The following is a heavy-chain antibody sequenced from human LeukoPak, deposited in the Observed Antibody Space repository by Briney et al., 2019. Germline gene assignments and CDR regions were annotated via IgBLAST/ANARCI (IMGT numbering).Heavy chain of an antibody. D-gene: IGHD3-16*01. CDR2: ISGSGGNT. Sequence: AGGSLRLSCAASGFAFSSYVISWVRQAPGKGLEWVSTISGSGGNTYYADSVKGRFTISRDNSKNTLYLQMNSLRAEDTAVYYCARIPSAYTYYFDYWGQGTLVTVSS. CDR1: GFAFSSYV. CDR3: ARIPSAYTYYFDY. J-gene: IGHJ4*02. V-gene: IGHV3-23*01.